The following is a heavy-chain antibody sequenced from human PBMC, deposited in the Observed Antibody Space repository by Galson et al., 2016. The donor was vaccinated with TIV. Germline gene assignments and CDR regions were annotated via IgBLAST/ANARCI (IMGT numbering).Heavy chain of an antibody. CDR2: INPNTGGT. J-gene: IGHJ4*02. V-gene: IGHV1-2*02. CDR3: APHDGGSDSPPFDY. D-gene: IGHD3-10*01. Sequence: SVKVSCKASGYTFTDYYIHWVRQAPGQGLEWMGWINPNTGGTYYAQKFQGRVTMTRDTSISTAFLELSRLASDDTAVYYCAPHDGGSDSPPFDYWGQGTLVTVSS. CDR1: GYTFTDYY.